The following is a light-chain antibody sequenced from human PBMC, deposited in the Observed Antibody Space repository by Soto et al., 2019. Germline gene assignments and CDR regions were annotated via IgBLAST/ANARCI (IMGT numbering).Light chain of an antibody. CDR3: QHYNNWPPYT. Sequence: IVMTQCPDTLSVSPGERATLSCRASQRISSNLAWYQQKPGQAPRLLIYGASTRATGVPARFSGSGSETDFTLTISNLQSEDCAVYYCQHYNNWPPYTFGQGTKVDIK. J-gene: IGKJ2*01. CDR1: QRISSN. CDR2: GAS. V-gene: IGKV3D-15*01.